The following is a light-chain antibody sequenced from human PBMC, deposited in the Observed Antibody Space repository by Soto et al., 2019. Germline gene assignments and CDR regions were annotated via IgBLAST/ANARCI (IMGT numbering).Light chain of an antibody. CDR1: SSNIGNNA. CDR3: AAWDDSLNGYV. V-gene: IGLV1-36*01. CDR2: YDD. Sequence: SLLPQPPSVSEAPRQRVTISCSGSSSNIGNNAVNWYQQLPGKAPKLLIYYDDLLPSGVSDRFSGSKSGTSASLAISGLQSEDEADYYCAAWDDSLNGYVFGTGTKVTVL. J-gene: IGLJ1*01.